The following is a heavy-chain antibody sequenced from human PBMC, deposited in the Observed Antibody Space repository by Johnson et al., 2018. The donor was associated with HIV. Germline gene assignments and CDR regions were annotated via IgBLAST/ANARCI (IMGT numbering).Heavy chain of an antibody. Sequence: VRLVESGGGVVQPGRSLRLSCAASGFTFSSYAMHWVRQAPGKGLEWVAAISYDGSNKDYADSVKGRFTISRDNSKNTLYLQMNSLRAEDTAVYYCARLRGAFDIWGQGTMVTVSS. J-gene: IGHJ3*02. CDR2: ISYDGSNK. V-gene: IGHV3-30*04. CDR3: ARLRGAFDI. CDR1: GFTFSSYA.